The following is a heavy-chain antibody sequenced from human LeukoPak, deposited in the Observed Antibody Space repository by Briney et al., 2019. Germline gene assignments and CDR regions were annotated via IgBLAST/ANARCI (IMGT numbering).Heavy chain of an antibody. J-gene: IGHJ4*02. CDR2: ISAYNTNT. CDR1: GYTFSNYG. Sequence: ASVKVSCKASGYTFSNYGLTWVRQAPGQGLEWMAWISAYNTNTNYAQKFQGRVSMTTDTSTSTAYMELRSLRSEDTAVYYCARDLVGSHTGYSSGAWDYWGQGTLVTVSS. D-gene: IGHD3-22*01. CDR3: ARDLVGSHTGYSSGAWDY. V-gene: IGHV1-18*01.